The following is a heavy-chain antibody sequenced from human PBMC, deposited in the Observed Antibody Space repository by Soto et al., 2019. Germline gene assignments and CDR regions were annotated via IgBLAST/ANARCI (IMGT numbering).Heavy chain of an antibody. J-gene: IGHJ4*02. CDR2: ISGSGGST. D-gene: IGHD3-3*01. CDR1: GFTFSSYA. Sequence: GGSLRLSCAASGFTFSSYAMSWVRQAPGKGLEWASAISGSGGSTYYADSVKGRFTISRDNSKNTLYLQMNSLRAEDTAVYYCANVHHYDFWSGYFNGFDYWGQGTLVTVSS. CDR3: ANVHHYDFWSGYFNGFDY. V-gene: IGHV3-23*01.